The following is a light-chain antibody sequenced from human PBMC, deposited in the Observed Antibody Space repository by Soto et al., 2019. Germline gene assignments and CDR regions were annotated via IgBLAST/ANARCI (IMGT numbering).Light chain of an antibody. J-gene: IGKJ1*01. CDR2: KAS. V-gene: IGKV1-5*03. CDR1: QSINIW. CDR3: QKYDSYSWT. Sequence: DIQMTQSPSTLSASVGDRVTITCRASQSINIWLAWYQQKPGKAPKLLIYKASTLESGVPSRFSGSGSGTEFTRTISSLQPDDFSTYYCQKYDSYSWTFGQGTKVEIK.